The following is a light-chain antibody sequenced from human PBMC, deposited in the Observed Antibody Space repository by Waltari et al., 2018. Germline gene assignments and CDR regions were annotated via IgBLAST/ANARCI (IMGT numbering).Light chain of an antibody. CDR1: QSVSSF. J-gene: IGKJ1*01. Sequence: DIVLTQSPATVSLSPGERVTLSCRTRQSVSSFVAWYHQKPGQPPRLLPADASNRASGISDRITASGSGLDFTLTISSLEPEDVGVYYCQQRDNWPWTFGQGTKVEIK. CDR2: DAS. CDR3: QQRDNWPWT. V-gene: IGKV3-11*01.